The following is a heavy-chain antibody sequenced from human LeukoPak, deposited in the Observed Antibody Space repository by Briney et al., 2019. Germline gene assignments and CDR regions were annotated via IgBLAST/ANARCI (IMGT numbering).Heavy chain of an antibody. CDR1: GFTFSTYW. CDR3: ARELVRRNGAFDL. CDR2: ISPDGSLI. Sequence: GGSLRLSCAASGFTFSTYWLHWVRQAPGKGLVWVSLISPDGSLINYADSVQGRFTISRDNAKDTLYLQMNSLRVEDTAVYYCARELVRRNGAFDLWGQGTMVTVSS. V-gene: IGHV3-74*01. J-gene: IGHJ3*01. D-gene: IGHD2-8*02.